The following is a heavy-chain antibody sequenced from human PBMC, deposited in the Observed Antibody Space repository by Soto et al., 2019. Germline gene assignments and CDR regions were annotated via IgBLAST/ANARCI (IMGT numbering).Heavy chain of an antibody. V-gene: IGHV1-2*04. CDR3: AREWFGELFQTSFDY. D-gene: IGHD3-10*01. J-gene: IGHJ4*02. CDR2: INPNSGGT. CDR1: GYTFTGYY. Sequence: ASVKVSCKASGYTFTGYYMHWVRQAPGQGLEWMGWINPNSGGTNYAQKFQGWVTMTRDTSISTAYMELSRLRSDDTAVYYCAREWFGELFQTSFDYWGQGXLVTVYS.